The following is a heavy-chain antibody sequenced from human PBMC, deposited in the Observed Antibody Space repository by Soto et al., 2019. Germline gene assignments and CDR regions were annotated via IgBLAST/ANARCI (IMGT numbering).Heavy chain of an antibody. J-gene: IGHJ2*01. D-gene: IGHD1-26*01. CDR2: IHGDGDYM. V-gene: IGHV3-23*01. Sequence: EVQLLDSGGGLVQPGGSLRLSCAASGFTFSCCAMSWVRQAPGKGLEWVSTIHGDGDYMQYTDSVKGRFTISRDNSGNTLYLQMDSLRGDATAVYYCVKNRGGGSYTTWSFASWGRGTLVTVSS. CDR3: VKNRGGGSYTTWSFAS. CDR1: GFTFSCCA.